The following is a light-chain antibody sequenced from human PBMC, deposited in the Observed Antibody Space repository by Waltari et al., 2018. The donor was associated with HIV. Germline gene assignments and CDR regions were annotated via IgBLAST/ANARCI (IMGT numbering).Light chain of an antibody. J-gene: IGKJ4*01. Sequence: EIVMTQTPTSLSVTPEQGGSISCQHRETLLHSDGKTYIYWYVQKTSPPPQLLFYEVSNRFAGVPDRFSGSGSGTDFTLILSRVEAEDVGIYYCMQSAQFPVTFGGGTKVEI. CDR3: MQSAQFPVT. V-gene: IGKV2D-29*01. CDR1: ETLLHSDGKTY. CDR2: EVS.